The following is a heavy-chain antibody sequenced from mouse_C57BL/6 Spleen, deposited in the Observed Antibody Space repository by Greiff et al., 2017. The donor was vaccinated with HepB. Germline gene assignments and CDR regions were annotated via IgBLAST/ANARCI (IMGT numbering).Heavy chain of an antibody. V-gene: IGHV1-50*01. CDR3: ATPYYGSSSAWFAY. Sequence: VQLQQPGAELVKPGASVKLSCKASGYTFTSYWMQWVKQRPGQGLEWIGEIDPSDSYTNYNQKFKGKATLTVDTSSSTAYMQLSSLTSEDSAVYYCATPYYGSSSAWFAYWGQGTLVTVSA. J-gene: IGHJ3*01. CDR1: GYTFTSYW. D-gene: IGHD1-1*01. CDR2: IDPSDSYT.